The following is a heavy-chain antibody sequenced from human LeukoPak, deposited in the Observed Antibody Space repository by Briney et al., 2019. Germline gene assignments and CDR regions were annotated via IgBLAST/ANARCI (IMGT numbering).Heavy chain of an antibody. CDR1: GFTFSNYN. CDR3: ARGHSSGWYGDY. Sequence: GGSLRLSCVASGFTFSNYNMNWVRQAPGKGLEWVSYITLSSSTIYYADSVKGRFTISRDNAKNSLYLQMNSLRAEDTAVYYCARGHSSGWYGDYWGQGTLVTVSS. CDR2: ITLSSSTI. V-gene: IGHV3-48*01. D-gene: IGHD6-19*01. J-gene: IGHJ4*02.